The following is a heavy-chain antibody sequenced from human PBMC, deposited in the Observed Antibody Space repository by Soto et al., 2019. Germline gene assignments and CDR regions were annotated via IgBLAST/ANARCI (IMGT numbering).Heavy chain of an antibody. D-gene: IGHD3-10*01. CDR1: GFTVSNNY. J-gene: IGHJ4*02. Sequence: EVQLVESGGGLIQPGGSLRLSCAVSGFTVSNNYMSWVRQAPGKGLEGVSVIYSGGYTAYGDSVKGRFTISRDNSKNTQFLKKNSRGPADTALFFGARDPGGGGYWGQGTLVTVSS. CDR3: ARDPGGGGY. V-gene: IGHV3-53*01. CDR2: IYSGGYT.